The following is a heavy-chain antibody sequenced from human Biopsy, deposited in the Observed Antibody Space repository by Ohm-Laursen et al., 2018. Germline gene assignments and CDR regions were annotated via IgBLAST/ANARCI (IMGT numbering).Heavy chain of an antibody. CDR3: ARPTNARAGGAPFDI. CDR2: ISYDGSYK. D-gene: IGHD1-1*01. Sequence: SLRLSCTASGFTFSRFGMHWVRQAPGRGLEGVATISYDGSYKFYADSVKGRFIISRDNSKNTLFLQMTGLRAEDTAVYYCARPTNARAGGAPFDIWGQGTMVTVSS. J-gene: IGHJ3*02. V-gene: IGHV3-30*03. CDR1: GFTFSRFG.